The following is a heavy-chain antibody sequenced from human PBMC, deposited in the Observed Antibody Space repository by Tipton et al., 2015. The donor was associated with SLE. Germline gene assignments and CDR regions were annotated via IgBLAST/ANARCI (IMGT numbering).Heavy chain of an antibody. Sequence: SLRLSCAASGFTFSSYAMSWVRQAPGKGLEWVSGISGSGGSTYYADSVKGRFTISRDNSKNTLYLQMNSLRAEDTAVYYCARVSVVVVVAAGYYFDYWGQGTLVTVSS. CDR2: ISGSGGST. D-gene: IGHD2-15*01. CDR3: ARVSVVVVVAAGYYFDY. J-gene: IGHJ4*02. CDR1: GFTFSSYA. V-gene: IGHV3-23*01.